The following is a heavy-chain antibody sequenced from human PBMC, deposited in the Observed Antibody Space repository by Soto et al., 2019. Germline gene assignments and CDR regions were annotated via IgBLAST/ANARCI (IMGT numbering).Heavy chain of an antibody. V-gene: IGHV4-30-2*01. Sequence: QLQLQESGSGLVKPSQTLSLTCGVSGGSISSGGYSWSWIRQPPGKGLEWIGYIYQSGSTFYNPSLEGRVSISVDRSKNQFFLNLTSVTAADTAIYFCARESRSSRYDTSGYSQYWYFDLWGRGTLVVVSS. CDR3: ARESRSSRYDTSGYSQYWYFDL. CDR2: IYQSGST. CDR1: GGSISSGGYS. J-gene: IGHJ2*01. D-gene: IGHD3-22*01.